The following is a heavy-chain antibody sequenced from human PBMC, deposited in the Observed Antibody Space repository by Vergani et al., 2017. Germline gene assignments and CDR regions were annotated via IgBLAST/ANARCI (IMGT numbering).Heavy chain of an antibody. CDR2: INPNSGGT. J-gene: IGHJ6*02. Sequence: QVQLVQSGAEVKKPGASVKVSCKASGYTFTGYYMHWVRQAPGQGLEWMGWINPNSGGTNYAQKFQGRVTMTRDTSISTAYMELSRLRSDDTAVYYCARDGFRVATTGQYYYYGMDVWGQGTTVTVSS. V-gene: IGHV1-2*02. CDR1: GYTFTGYY. CDR3: ARDGFRVATTGQYYYYGMDV. D-gene: IGHD5-12*01.